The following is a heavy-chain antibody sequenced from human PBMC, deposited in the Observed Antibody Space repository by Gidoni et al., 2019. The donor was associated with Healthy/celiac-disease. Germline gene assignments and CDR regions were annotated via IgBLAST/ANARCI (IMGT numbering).Heavy chain of an antibody. Sequence: EVQLVESGVGLVQPGGSLKLSCAASGFTFSGSAMHWVRQASGKGLEGVGRIRSKANSYATAYAASVKGRFTISRDDSKNTAYLQMNSLKTEDTAVYYCTRPGGGGNWFDPWGQGTLVTVSS. J-gene: IGHJ5*02. CDR2: IRSKANSYAT. CDR1: GFTFSGSA. V-gene: IGHV3-73*02. CDR3: TRPGGGGNWFDP. D-gene: IGHD2-15*01.